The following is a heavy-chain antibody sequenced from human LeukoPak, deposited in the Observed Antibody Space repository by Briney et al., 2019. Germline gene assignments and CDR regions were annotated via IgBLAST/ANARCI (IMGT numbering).Heavy chain of an antibody. D-gene: IGHD3-22*01. CDR2: IYYSGST. Sequence: SETLSLTCTVSGGSISSSSYYWGWIRQPPGKGLEWIGSIYYSGSTYYNPSLKSRVTISVDTSKNQFSLKQSSVTAADTAVYYCARHDRGSRNFDYWGQGTLVTVSS. CDR1: GGSISSSSYY. J-gene: IGHJ4*02. CDR3: ARHDRGSRNFDY. V-gene: IGHV4-39*01.